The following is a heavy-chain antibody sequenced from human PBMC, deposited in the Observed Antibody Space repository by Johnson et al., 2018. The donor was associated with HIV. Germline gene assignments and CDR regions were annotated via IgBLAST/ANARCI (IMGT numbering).Heavy chain of an antibody. V-gene: IGHV3-30*04. J-gene: IGHJ3*02. CDR3: ERDQRARGSNLLFGVSYAFDI. D-gene: IGHD3-16*01. CDR1: EFTFRSYA. Sequence: QVQLVESGGGVVQPGGSLRLSCAASEFTFRSYAIHWVRQAPGKGLEWVAVISDNGSEKYYAASVPGRFTISRDNSKNTHYLQMSSMRAEDTAIDYCERDQRARGSNLLFGVSYAFDIWGQGTMVTVSS. CDR2: ISDNGSEK.